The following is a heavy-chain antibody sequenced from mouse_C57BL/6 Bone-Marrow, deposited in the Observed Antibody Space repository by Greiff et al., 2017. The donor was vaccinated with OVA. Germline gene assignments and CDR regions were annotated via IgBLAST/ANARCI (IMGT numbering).Heavy chain of an antibody. CDR1: GYAFSSSW. Sequence: QVHVKQSGPELVKPGASVKISCKASGYAFSSSWMNWVKQRPGKGLEWIGRIYPGDGDTNYNGKFKGKATLTADKSSSTAYMQLSSLTSEDSAVYFCARDTTVVAPFAYWGQGTLVTVSA. CDR3: ARDTTVVAPFAY. J-gene: IGHJ3*01. V-gene: IGHV1-82*01. D-gene: IGHD1-1*01. CDR2: IYPGDGDT.